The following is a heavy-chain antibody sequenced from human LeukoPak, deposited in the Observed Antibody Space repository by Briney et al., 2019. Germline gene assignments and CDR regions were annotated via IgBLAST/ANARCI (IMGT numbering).Heavy chain of an antibody. CDR2: INHSGST. V-gene: IGHV4-34*01. D-gene: IGHD4-17*01. J-gene: IGHJ4*02. CDR1: GGSFSGYY. Sequence: SETLSLTCAVYGGSFSGYYWSWIRQPPGKGLEWIGEINHSGSTNYNPSLKSRVTISVDTSKNQFSLKLSSVTAADTAVYYCALLYDDYEDGNFDYWGQGTLVTVSS. CDR3: ALLYDDYEDGNFDY.